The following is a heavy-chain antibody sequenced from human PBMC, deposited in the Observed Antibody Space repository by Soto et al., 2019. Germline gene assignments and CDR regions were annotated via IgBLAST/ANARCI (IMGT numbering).Heavy chain of an antibody. D-gene: IGHD6-13*01. CDR2: ISAYNGST. CDR1: GYTFTSCG. Sequence: EALVKFSCEASGYTFTSCGITWVRKAPGQGLEWMGWISAYNGSTNYAQKFQGRVTMTTDTSTSTAYMELRSLRSDDTAVYYCARNSAGVRDYYYGMDVWGQGTTVTVSS. V-gene: IGHV1-18*01. J-gene: IGHJ6*02. CDR3: ARNSAGVRDYYYGMDV.